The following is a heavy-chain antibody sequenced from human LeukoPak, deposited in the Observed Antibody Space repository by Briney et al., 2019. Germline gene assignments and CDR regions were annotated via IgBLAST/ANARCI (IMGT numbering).Heavy chain of an antibody. CDR1: GFTVSSNY. J-gene: IGHJ3*02. Sequence: PGGSLRLSCAASGFTVSSNYMSWVGQAPGKGREGASVIYSGGRTYYADSVKGRFTISRDNSKNTLYLQMNSLRAEDTAVYYCARDVRKKDIVVVPAIDAFDIWGQGTMVTVSS. D-gene: IGHD2-2*01. V-gene: IGHV3-53*01. CDR2: IYSGGRT. CDR3: ARDVRKKDIVVVPAIDAFDI.